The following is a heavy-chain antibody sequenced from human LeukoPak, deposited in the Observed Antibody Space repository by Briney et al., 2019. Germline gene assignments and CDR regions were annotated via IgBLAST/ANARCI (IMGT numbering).Heavy chain of an antibody. D-gene: IGHD6-25*01. CDR3: ARASPAGYRFDI. Sequence: SETLSLTCTISGYSISSGYYWGWIRQPPGKGLEWIASIYHNGNTKYNPSLKSRVTISADMSENQFSLTLSSVTAADTAVYYCARASPAGYRFDIWGQGTMVIVSP. CDR1: GYSISSGYY. J-gene: IGHJ3*02. CDR2: IYHNGNT. V-gene: IGHV4-38-2*02.